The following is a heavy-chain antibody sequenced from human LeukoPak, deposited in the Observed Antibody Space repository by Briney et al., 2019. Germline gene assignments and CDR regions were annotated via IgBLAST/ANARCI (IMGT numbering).Heavy chain of an antibody. J-gene: IGHJ4*02. CDR3: ASDPSSTNGVRFDY. CDR1: GGTFSSYA. D-gene: IGHD2-8*01. V-gene: IGHV1-69*13. CDR2: IIPIFGTA. Sequence: ASVKVSCKASGGTFSSYAISWVRQAPGQGLEWMGGIIPIFGTANYAQKFQGRVTITADESTSTAYMELSSLRSEDTAVYYCASDPSSTNGVRFDYWGQGTLVTVSS.